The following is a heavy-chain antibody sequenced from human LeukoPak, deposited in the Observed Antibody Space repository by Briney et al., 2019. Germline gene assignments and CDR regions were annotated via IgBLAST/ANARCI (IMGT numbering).Heavy chain of an antibody. CDR3: ARGQTVSVDY. CDR1: GGSIRSSSYY. Sequence: SETLSLTCAVSGGSIRSSSYYWAWIRQPPGKGLEWIMSMYYSRSRYYNWSLRSRITVSADTSKNQLSLKLSSVTAADTAVYYCARGQTVSVDYWGQGTLVTVSS. D-gene: IGHD4-17*01. J-gene: IGHJ4*02. V-gene: IGHV4-39*01. CDR2: MYYSRSR.